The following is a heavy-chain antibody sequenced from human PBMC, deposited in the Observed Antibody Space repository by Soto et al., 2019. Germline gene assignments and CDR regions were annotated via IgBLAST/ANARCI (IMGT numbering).Heavy chain of an antibody. V-gene: IGHV1-18*04. CDR3: ARYPLTITYDSSGYYSDY. Sequence: GASVKDSCKSSVYTFTSYGISWVRQARGQGLEWMGLMSAYNGNTNYARKLQGRATMTTDTSTSTAYMELRSRRSDYTAVYYCARYPLTITYDSSGYYSDYWGQGTLVTVSS. D-gene: IGHD3-22*01. CDR2: MSAYNGNT. CDR1: VYTFTSYG. J-gene: IGHJ4*02.